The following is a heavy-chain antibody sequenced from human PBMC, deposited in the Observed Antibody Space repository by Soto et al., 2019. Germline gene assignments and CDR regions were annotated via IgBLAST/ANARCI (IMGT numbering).Heavy chain of an antibody. CDR2: INPNSGGT. CDR1: GYTFTGYY. D-gene: IGHD6-13*01. V-gene: IGHV1-2*04. J-gene: IGHJ5*02. Sequence: ASVKVSCKASGYTFTGYYMHWVRQAPGQGLEWMGWINPNSGGTNYAQKFQGWVTMTRDTSISTAYMELSRLRSDDTAVYYCARDSSSWGNWFDPWGQGTLVTVSS. CDR3: ARDSSSWGNWFDP.